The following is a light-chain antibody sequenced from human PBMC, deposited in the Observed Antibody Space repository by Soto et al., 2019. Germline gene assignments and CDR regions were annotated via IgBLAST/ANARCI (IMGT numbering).Light chain of an antibody. V-gene: IGLV1-40*01. CDR1: SSNIGAGYD. J-gene: IGLJ2*01. Sequence: QSVLTQPPSVSGAPGQRVTISCTGSSSNIGAGYDVHWYQQLPGTAPKLLIYGNSNRPSAVPDRFSGSKSGTSASLAITGLQAEDEADYYCQSYDSSLSGPVVFGGGTKVTVL. CDR3: QSYDSSLSGPVV. CDR2: GNS.